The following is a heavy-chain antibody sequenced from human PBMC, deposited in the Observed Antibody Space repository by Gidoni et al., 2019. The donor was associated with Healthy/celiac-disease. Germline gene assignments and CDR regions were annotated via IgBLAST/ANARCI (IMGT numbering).Heavy chain of an antibody. CDR3: ARDLESSGWFFGRALGY. V-gene: IGHV3-21*01. Sequence: EVQLVESGGGLVKPGGSLRLSCAASGFTFSSYSMNWVRQAPGKGLEWVSSISSSSSYIYYADSVKGRFTISRDNAKNSLYLQMNSLRAEDTAVYYCARDLESSGWFFGRALGYWGQGTLVTVSS. CDR2: ISSSSSYI. J-gene: IGHJ4*02. D-gene: IGHD6-19*01. CDR1: GFTFSSYS.